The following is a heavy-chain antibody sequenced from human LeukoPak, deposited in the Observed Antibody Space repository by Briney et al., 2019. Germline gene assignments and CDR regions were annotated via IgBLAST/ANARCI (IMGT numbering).Heavy chain of an antibody. CDR1: GYTFTSYD. J-gene: IGHJ5*02. D-gene: IGHD3-22*01. Sequence: ASVKVSCKASGYTFTSYDINWVRQATGQGLGWMGWMNPNSGNTGYAQKFQGRVTMTRNTPISTAYMELSSLRSEDTAVYYCARGLFYYDSSGYYSWFDPWGQGTLVTVSS. CDR3: ARGLFYYDSSGYYSWFDP. CDR2: MNPNSGNT. V-gene: IGHV1-8*01.